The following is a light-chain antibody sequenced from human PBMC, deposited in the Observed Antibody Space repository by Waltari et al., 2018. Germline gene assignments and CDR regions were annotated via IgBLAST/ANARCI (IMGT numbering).Light chain of an antibody. CDR3: ATWDASLDTWV. V-gene: IGLV1-44*01. J-gene: IGLJ3*02. CDR2: ANK. Sequence: QSVVTQPPSASGTPGQRVTLSCSGSSSNIGGDIVNWYQQFPGTAPKLRIYANKQRPSGVPGRFSGSRSGTSASLVISGLQSEDEADYYCATWDASLDTWVFGGGTKVTVL. CDR1: SSNIGGDI.